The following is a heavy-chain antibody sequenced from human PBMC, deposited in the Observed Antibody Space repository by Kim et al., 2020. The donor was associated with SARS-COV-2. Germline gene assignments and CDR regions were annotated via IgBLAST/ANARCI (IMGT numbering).Heavy chain of an antibody. V-gene: IGHV3-33*01. J-gene: IGHJ4*02. Sequence: KKYADSVQSRFTIYRDNSKNTLYQQRNSQRAEDTAVYYCAREGNWKFDLDYWGQETLVTVSS. CDR3: AREGNWKFDLDY. CDR2: K. D-gene: IGHD1-20*01.